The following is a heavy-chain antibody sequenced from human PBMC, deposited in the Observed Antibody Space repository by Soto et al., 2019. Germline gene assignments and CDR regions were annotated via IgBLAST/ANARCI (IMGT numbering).Heavy chain of an antibody. V-gene: IGHV4-30-4*01. CDR2: IFYSGSP. CDR3: ARWRRYGSVGFDP. J-gene: IGHJ5*02. CDR1: GGSFTSGDYF. Sequence: QVQLQESGPGLVKPSETLSLTCTVSGGSFTSGDYFWSWIRQPPGKGLEWIGYIFYSGSPYYNPSLRSRVTLSVDPSKSQFSLNVSSVTAADTAVYFCARWRRYGSVGFDPWGQGTLVTVSS. D-gene: IGHD3-10*01.